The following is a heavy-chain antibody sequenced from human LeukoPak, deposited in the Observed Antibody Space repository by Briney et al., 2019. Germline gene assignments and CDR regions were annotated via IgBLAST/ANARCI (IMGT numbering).Heavy chain of an antibody. CDR3: ARFGDYYDSSGYYGYYFDY. Sequence: GGSLRLSCAASEFTFSSYSMNWVRQAPGKGLEWVSSISSSSSYIYYADSVKGRFTISRDNAKNSLYLQMNSLRAEDTAVYYCARFGDYYDSSGYYGYYFDYWGQGTLVTVSS. CDR2: ISSSSSYI. D-gene: IGHD3-22*01. J-gene: IGHJ4*02. CDR1: EFTFSSYS. V-gene: IGHV3-21*01.